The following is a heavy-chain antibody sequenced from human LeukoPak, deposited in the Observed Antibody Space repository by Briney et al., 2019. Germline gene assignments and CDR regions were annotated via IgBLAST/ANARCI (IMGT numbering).Heavy chain of an antibody. V-gene: IGHV3-23*01. CDR3: TSCSIDY. Sequence: GGSLRLSCAASGFTFSSYAMSWVRQAPGKGLEWVSGISGSGGTTYYADSVKGRFTVSRDNSKNTLYLQMNSLRAEDTAVSRSTSCSIDYWGQGTLATVSS. CDR2: ISGSGGTT. D-gene: IGHD2-2*01. J-gene: IGHJ4*02. CDR1: GFTFSSYA.